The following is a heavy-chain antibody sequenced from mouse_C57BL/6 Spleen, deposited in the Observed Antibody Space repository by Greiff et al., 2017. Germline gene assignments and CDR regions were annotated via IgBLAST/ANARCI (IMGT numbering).Heavy chain of an antibody. D-gene: IGHD1-1*02. Sequence: QVQLQQPGAELVRPGSSVKLSCKASGYTFTSYWMHWVKQRPIQGLAWIGNIDPSDSETHYNQKFKDKATLTVDKSSSTAYMQLSSRTSEDSAVYYCARSGVATHWYFDVWGTGTTVTVSS. V-gene: IGHV1-52*01. CDR2: IDPSDSET. J-gene: IGHJ1*03. CDR3: ARSGVATHWYFDV. CDR1: GYTFTSYW.